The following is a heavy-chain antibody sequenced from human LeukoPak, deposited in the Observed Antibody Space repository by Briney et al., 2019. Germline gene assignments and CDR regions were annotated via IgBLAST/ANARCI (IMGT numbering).Heavy chain of an antibody. J-gene: IGHJ4*02. V-gene: IGHV1-24*01. CDR1: GYTLTELS. CDR3: ATSSGSNLCFDY. Sequence: GASVTVSCKVSGYTLTELSMHWVRQAPGKGLEWMGGFDPEDGETIYAQKFQGRVTMTEDTSTDTAYMEPSSLRSEDTAVYYCATSSGSNLCFDYWGQGTLITVSS. D-gene: IGHD3-10*01. CDR2: FDPEDGET.